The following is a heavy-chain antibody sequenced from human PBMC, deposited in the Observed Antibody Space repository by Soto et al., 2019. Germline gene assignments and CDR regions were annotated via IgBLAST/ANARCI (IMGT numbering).Heavy chain of an antibody. CDR1: GYTFTGYY. CDR2: INPKSGGT. Sequence: ASVKVSCKASGYTFTGYYIHWVRLAPGQGLEWMGWINPKSGGTNYAQKFQGRVTMTRDTSINTAYMALSRLRSDDTAVYYCARDRYFWSGYWSLYYYYYGMDVWGQGTTVTVSS. CDR3: ARDRYFWSGYWSLYYYYYGMDV. J-gene: IGHJ6*02. V-gene: IGHV1-2*02. D-gene: IGHD3-3*01.